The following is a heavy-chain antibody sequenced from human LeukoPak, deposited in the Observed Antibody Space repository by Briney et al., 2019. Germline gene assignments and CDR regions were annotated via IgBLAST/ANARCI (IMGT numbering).Heavy chain of an antibody. D-gene: IGHD3-9*01. CDR1: GFTFGVYA. CDR2: ISXDGSNK. CDR3: XRDRPIILTGYYYYYGMDV. V-gene: IGHV3-30-3*01. Sequence: GGSLRLSCAASGFTFGVYAIHWVRQAPAKGLEWVAFISXDGSNKYYADSVKGRFTISRDNSKNTSYLEMNSLRAEDTAVYYCXRDRPIILTGYYYYYGMDVWGQGTTVTVSS. J-gene: IGHJ6*02.